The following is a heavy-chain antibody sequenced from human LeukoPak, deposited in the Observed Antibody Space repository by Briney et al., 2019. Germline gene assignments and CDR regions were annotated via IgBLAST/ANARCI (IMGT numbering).Heavy chain of an antibody. CDR1: GYTFTSYG. CDR2: ISAYNGNT. CDR3: ARVRDSSGYSYFDY. Sequence: ASVEVSCKASGYTFTSYGISWVRQAPGQGLEWMGWISAYNGNTNYAQKLQGRATMTTDTSTSTAYMELRSLRSDDTAVYYCARVRDSSGYSYFDYWGQGTLVTVSS. V-gene: IGHV1-18*01. D-gene: IGHD3-22*01. J-gene: IGHJ4*02.